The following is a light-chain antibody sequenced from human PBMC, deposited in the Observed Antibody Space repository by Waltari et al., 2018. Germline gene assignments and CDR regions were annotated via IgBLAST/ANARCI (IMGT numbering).Light chain of an antibody. CDR2: QSS. CDR1: TLGGRP. J-gene: IGLJ2*01. Sequence: SYEVIQPPSVSVSPGQTATITCSGATLGGRPTSWYQQRPGQSPVLLIYQSSRRSSGFPERFSGSHSGNTATLTISGTQTVDEADYYCQAWDRDGAVFGDGTKLTVL. CDR3: QAWDRDGAV. V-gene: IGLV3-1*01.